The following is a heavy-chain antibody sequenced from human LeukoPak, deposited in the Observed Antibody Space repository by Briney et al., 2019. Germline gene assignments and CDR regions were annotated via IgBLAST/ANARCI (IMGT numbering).Heavy chain of an antibody. CDR1: GGSISSYY. V-gene: IGHV4-59*01. CDR3: ARAGAARPPYGMDV. CDR2: IYYSGST. D-gene: IGHD6-6*01. J-gene: IGHJ6*02. Sequence: SETLSLTCTVSGGSISSYYWSWIRQPPGKGLEWIGYIYYSGSTNYNPSLKSRVTISVDTSKNQLSLKLSSVTAADTAVYYCARAGAARPPYGMDVWGRGTTVTVSS.